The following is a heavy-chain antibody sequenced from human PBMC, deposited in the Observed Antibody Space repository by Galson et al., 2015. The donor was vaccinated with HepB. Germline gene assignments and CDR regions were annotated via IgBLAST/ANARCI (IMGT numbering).Heavy chain of an antibody. D-gene: IGHD3-10*01. CDR1: GGSFSGYY. CDR3: ARALGSGSYYANYYYYYGMDV. CDR2: INHSGST. V-gene: IGHV4-34*01. Sequence: ATLSLTCAVYGGSFSGYYWSWIRQPPGKGLEWIGEINHSGSTNYNPSLKSRVTISVDTSKSQFSLKLSSVTAADTAVYYCARALGSGSYYANYYYYYGMDVWGQGTTVTVSS. J-gene: IGHJ6*02.